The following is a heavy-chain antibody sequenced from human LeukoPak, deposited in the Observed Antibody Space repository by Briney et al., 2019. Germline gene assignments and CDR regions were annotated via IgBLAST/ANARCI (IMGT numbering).Heavy chain of an antibody. Sequence: SETLSLTCTVSGGSINSHNYYWGWIRQPPGKGLEWIGSIYYSGSTYYNPSLESRVTISVDTPKNQFSLKLSSVTAADTAMYYCARRSSSWDCFDYWGQGTLVTVSS. D-gene: IGHD6-13*01. V-gene: IGHV4-39*01. CDR3: ARRSSSWDCFDY. CDR2: IYYSGST. J-gene: IGHJ4*02. CDR1: GGSINSHNYY.